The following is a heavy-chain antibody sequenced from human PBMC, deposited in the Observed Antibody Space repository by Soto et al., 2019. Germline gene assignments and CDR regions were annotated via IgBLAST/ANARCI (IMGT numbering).Heavy chain of an antibody. J-gene: IGHJ4*02. CDR2: IEPSDSDT. CDR1: CYNSAVYW. V-gene: IGHV5-51*01. D-gene: IGHD3-3*01. CDR3: VIGRVSTRTFGY. Sequence: GEALLISCERPCYNSAVYWIAWVRQIPGKGLEFMGIIEPSDSDTRYRPSFQGQVTISADQSITSGYLQWSSLRGSDSAQYDCVIGRVSTRTFGYWGQGLPVTVFS.